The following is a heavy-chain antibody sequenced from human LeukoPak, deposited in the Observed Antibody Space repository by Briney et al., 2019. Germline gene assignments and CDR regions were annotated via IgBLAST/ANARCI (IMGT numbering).Heavy chain of an antibody. CDR2: INHNGNVN. J-gene: IGHJ6*02. CDR3: ARGGGLDV. D-gene: IGHD3-16*01. V-gene: IGHV3-7*03. CDR1: GFTFSSYW. Sequence: GGSLRLTCAASGFTFSSYWMNWARQAPGKGLEWVASINHNGNVNYYVDSVKGRITISRDNAKNSLYLQMSNLRAEDTAVYFCARGGGLDVWGQGATVTVSS.